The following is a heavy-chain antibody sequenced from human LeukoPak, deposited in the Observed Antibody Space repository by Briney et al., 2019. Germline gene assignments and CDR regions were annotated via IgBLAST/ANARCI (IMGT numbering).Heavy chain of an antibody. CDR1: GFTFTNYA. V-gene: IGHV3-23*01. CDR3: VKDQTYYSDTSAYY. D-gene: IGHD3-22*01. Sequence: PGGSLRLSCAASGFTFTNYAMSWVRQAPGKGLEWVSSISGTGGNTYYANSVKGRFTIPRDNSKNTLYLQMNSLRAEDTAIYYCVKDQTYYSDTSAYYWGQGTLVTVSS. J-gene: IGHJ4*02. CDR2: ISGTGGNT.